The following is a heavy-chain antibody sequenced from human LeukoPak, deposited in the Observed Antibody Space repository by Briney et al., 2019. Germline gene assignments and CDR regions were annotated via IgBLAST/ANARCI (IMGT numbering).Heavy chain of an antibody. CDR3: ARGYYYDSSGYYPYHDAFDI. Sequence: GGSLRLSCVASGFTFSSYWMHWVRQDPRKGLVWVSRINGDGRNINYADSVRGRFTISRDNAKNTLYLQMNTLRVEDTAVYYCARGYYYDSSGYYPYHDAFDIWGQGTMVTVSS. D-gene: IGHD3-22*01. V-gene: IGHV3-74*01. J-gene: IGHJ3*02. CDR1: GFTFSSYW. CDR2: INGDGRNI.